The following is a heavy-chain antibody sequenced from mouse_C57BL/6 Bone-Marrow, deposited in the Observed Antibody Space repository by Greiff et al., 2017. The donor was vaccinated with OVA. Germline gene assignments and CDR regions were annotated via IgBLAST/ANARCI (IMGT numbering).Heavy chain of an antibody. J-gene: IGHJ4*01. CDR3: SITYYGSSYAMDY. V-gene: IGHV1-64*01. CDR2: IHPNSGST. D-gene: IGHD1-1*01. CDR1: GYTFTRYW. Sequence: VQLQESGAELVKPGASVKLSCKASGYTFTRYWMHWVKQRPGQGLEWIGMIHPNSGSTNYNEKFKSKATLTVDKSSSTAYMQLSSLTSEDSAVYYCSITYYGSSYAMDYWGQGTSVTVSS.